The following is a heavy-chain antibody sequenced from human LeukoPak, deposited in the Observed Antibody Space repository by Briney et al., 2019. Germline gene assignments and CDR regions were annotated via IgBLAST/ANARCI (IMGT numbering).Heavy chain of an antibody. CDR2: IHHSGDT. V-gene: IGHV4-38-2*02. CDR1: GYSISSAYY. Sequence: SETLSLTCTVSGYSISSAYYWAWIRQPPGQGLEWIGSIHHSGDTYYNPSLKSRVSMSLDTSKNQFSLKLTSVTAADTAMYYCAREARVFDYWGQGTLVSVSS. CDR3: AREARVFDY. J-gene: IGHJ4*02.